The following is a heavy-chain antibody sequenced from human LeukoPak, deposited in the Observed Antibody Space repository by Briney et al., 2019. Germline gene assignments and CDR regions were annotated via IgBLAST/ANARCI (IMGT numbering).Heavy chain of an antibody. CDR3: ANNARYYDYGWGSYRYSTLEYYFDY. J-gene: IGHJ4*02. CDR2: IYYSGST. CDR1: GGSISSSSYY. D-gene: IGHD3-16*02. Sequence: PSETLSLTCTVSGGSISSSSYYWGWIRQPPGKGLEWIGSIYYSGSTYYNPSLKSRVTISVDTSKNQFSLKLSSVTAADTAVYYCANNARYYDYGWGSYRYSTLEYYFDYWGQGTLVTVSS. V-gene: IGHV4-39*07.